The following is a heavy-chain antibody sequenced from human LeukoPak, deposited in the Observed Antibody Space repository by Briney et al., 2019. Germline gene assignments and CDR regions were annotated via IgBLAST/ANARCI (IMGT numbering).Heavy chain of an antibody. Sequence: GGSLRLSCAASGFTFSSYAISWVRQAPGKGLEWVAVTSSDLNVKLYADSVKGRFTISRDNSRSTLYLQMNSLRPEDTAIYYCAREGYYGSGSPPSLYFDYWGQGTLVTASS. CDR1: GFTFSSYA. D-gene: IGHD3-10*01. V-gene: IGHV3-30*03. CDR2: TSSDLNVK. CDR3: AREGYYGSGSPPSLYFDY. J-gene: IGHJ4*02.